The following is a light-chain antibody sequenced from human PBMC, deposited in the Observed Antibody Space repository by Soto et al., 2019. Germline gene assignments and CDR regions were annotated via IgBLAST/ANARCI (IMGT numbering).Light chain of an antibody. CDR1: SSDVGAYNY. CDR2: EVS. V-gene: IGLV2-23*02. CDR3: CSFAGSSTFWV. Sequence: QSVLTQPASVSGSPGQSITISCTGTSSDVGAYNYVTWHQQHPGKVPKLIIYEVSNRPSGVSDRFSGSKSGNTASLTISGLQAGDEADYYCCSFAGSSTFWVFGGGTKLTVL. J-gene: IGLJ3*02.